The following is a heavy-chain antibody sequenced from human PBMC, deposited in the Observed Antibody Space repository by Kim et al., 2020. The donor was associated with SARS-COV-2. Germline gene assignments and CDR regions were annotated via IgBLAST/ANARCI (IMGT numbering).Heavy chain of an antibody. CDR3: ARAGHYDSDGYLRDFDY. J-gene: IGHJ4*02. Sequence: SLKGRFTIFRDNAKNSVFLQMNSLRADDTAVYYCARAGHYDSDGYLRDFDYWGQGTLVTVSS. D-gene: IGHD3-22*01. V-gene: IGHV3-11*06.